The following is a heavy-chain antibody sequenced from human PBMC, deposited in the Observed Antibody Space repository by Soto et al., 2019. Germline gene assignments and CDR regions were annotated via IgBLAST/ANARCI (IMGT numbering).Heavy chain of an antibody. V-gene: IGHV3-23*01. D-gene: IGHD3-16*02. Sequence: GGSLRLSCAASGFSFVNYDMNWVRQAPGKGLEWVSHISGTGGNTRHADSVKGRFSISRDNSKNTLYLQMNSLRVEDTAVYFCANGGTFRPFDYWGQGTLVTVSS. CDR3: ANGGTFRPFDY. CDR1: GFSFVNYD. CDR2: ISGTGGNT. J-gene: IGHJ4*02.